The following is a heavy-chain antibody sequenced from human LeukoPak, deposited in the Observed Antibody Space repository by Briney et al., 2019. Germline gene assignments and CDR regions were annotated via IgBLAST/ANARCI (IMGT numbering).Heavy chain of an antibody. Sequence: GGSLSLSCAASGFTFSTYEMNWVRQAPGKGLEWVSYISDTGGTIYYADSVKGRFTISRDNAKNSLYLQMNSLRAEDTAVYYCARAHTEQELVFNLDYWGQGTLVTVSS. CDR2: ISDTGGTI. CDR3: ARAHTEQELVFNLDY. D-gene: IGHD6-13*01. V-gene: IGHV3-48*03. CDR1: GFTFSTYE. J-gene: IGHJ4*02.